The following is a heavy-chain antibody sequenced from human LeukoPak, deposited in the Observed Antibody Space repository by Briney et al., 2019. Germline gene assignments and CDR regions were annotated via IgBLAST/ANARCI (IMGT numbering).Heavy chain of an antibody. V-gene: IGHV3-30*18. CDR2: ISYDGSNK. D-gene: IGHD5-12*01. J-gene: IGHJ4*02. CDR1: GFTFSSYG. CDR3: AKYDSGYDY. Sequence: PGGSLRLSCAASGFTFSSYGMHWVRQAPGKGLEWVAVISYDGSNKYYADSVKGRFTISRDNSKNTLYLQMNSLRVEDTAVYYCAKYDSGYDYWGQGTLVTVSS.